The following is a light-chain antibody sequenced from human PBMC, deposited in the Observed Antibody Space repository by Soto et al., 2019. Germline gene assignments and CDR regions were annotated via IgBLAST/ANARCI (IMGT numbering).Light chain of an antibody. CDR2: GNS. V-gene: IGLV1-40*01. J-gene: IGLJ1*01. CDR1: SSNIGAGYD. CDR3: QSYDTSPSGFYV. Sequence: QPVLTQPPSVSGAPGQRVTISCTGSSSNIGAGYDVHWYQQVPGTAPKLLIYGNSNRPSGVPDRFSGSKSGTSASLAITGLQAEDEADYYCQSYDTSPSGFYVFGTWTKLTVL.